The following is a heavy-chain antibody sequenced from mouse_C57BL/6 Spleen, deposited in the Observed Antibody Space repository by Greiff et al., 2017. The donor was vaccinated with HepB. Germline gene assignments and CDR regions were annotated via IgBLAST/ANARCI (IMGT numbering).Heavy chain of an antibody. Sequence: VHVKQSGAELVKPGASVKLSCTASGFNIKDYYMHWVKQRTEQGLEWIGRIDPEDGETKYAPKFQGKATITADTSSNTAYLQLSSLTSEDTAVYYCARSYDGYYGIFAYWGQGTLVTVSA. D-gene: IGHD2-3*01. V-gene: IGHV14-2*01. CDR1: GFNIKDYY. CDR3: ARSYDGYYGIFAY. CDR2: IDPEDGET. J-gene: IGHJ3*01.